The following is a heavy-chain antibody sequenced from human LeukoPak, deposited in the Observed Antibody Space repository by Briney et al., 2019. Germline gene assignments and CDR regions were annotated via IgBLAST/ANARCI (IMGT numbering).Heavy chain of an antibody. CDR2: IHYSGST. CDR1: GDSISSNDYS. CDR3: ARRYYFGSGSYYPFDY. Sequence: SETLSLTCTVSGDSISSNDYSWDWIRQPPGQGLEWIGTIHYSGSTYSNPSLKSRVTISLDTSKNQFSLKLSSVTAPDTAVYLCARRYYFGSGSYYPFDYWGQGTLVTVSS. J-gene: IGHJ4*02. D-gene: IGHD3-10*01. V-gene: IGHV4-39*01.